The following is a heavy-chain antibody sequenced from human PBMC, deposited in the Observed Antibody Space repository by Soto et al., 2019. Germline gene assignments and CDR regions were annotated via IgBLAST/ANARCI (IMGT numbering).Heavy chain of an antibody. CDR3: ARETEDWFDP. CDR1: GYTFISYN. CDR2: INPRSGST. V-gene: IGHV1-46*01. J-gene: IGHJ5*02. Sequence: GASVKVSCKASGYTFISYNIHWVRQAPGQGLEWMGIINPRSGSTTFAQNFQGRVTVTGDTSTSTVYMELSSLRSEDTAVYFCARETEDWFDPWGQGTLVTV.